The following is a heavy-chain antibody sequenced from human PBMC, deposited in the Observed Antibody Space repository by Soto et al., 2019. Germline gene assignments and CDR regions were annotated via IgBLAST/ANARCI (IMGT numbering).Heavy chain of an antibody. Sequence: PSETLSLTCTVSGGSISSSSYYWGWIRQPPGKGLEWIGSIYYSGSTYYNPSLKSRVTISVDTSKNQFSLKLSSVTAADTAVYYCAKHLGQATVTLDYWGQGTQVTVSS. D-gene: IGHD4-17*01. J-gene: IGHJ4*02. CDR1: GGSISSSSYY. CDR3: AKHLGQATVTLDY. CDR2: IYYSGST. V-gene: IGHV4-39*01.